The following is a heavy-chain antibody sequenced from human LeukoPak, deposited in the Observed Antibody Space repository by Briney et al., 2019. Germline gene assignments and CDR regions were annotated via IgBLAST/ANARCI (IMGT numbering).Heavy chain of an antibody. CDR1: GGSISTYY. CDR3: ARDQIQGYCSSTRCPNYFDY. CDR2: IYSSGST. V-gene: IGHV4-4*07. Sequence: PSETLSLTCTVSGGSISTYYWSWIRQPAGKGLEWIGRIYSSGSTNYNPSLKSRVTMSVDTSKNQFSLRLSSVTAADTDVYYCARDQIQGYCSSTRCPNYFDYWGQGTLVTVSS. D-gene: IGHD2-2*01. J-gene: IGHJ4*02.